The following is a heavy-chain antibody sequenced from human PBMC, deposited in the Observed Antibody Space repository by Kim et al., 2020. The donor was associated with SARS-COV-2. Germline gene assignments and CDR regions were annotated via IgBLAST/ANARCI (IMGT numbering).Heavy chain of an antibody. J-gene: IGHJ4*02. CDR1: GFSFSTYD. D-gene: IGHD2-2*01. Sequence: GGSLRLSCAASGFSFSTYDMSWVRQAPGKGLEWVSAITGRDGSTFYADSVKGRFTISRDNSKNTLFLQLNSLRAEDTALYYCARESSRRADYWGQGTLGTVSS. V-gene: IGHV3-23*01. CDR2: ITGRDGST. CDR3: ARESSRRADY.